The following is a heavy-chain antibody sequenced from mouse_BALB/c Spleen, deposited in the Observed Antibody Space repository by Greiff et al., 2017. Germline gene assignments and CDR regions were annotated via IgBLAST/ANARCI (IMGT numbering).Heavy chain of an antibody. V-gene: IGHV5-6*01. Sequence: EVMLVESGGDLVKPGGSLKLSCAASGFTFSSYGMSWVRQTPDKRLEWVATISSGGSYTYYPDSVKGRFTISRDNAKNTLYLQMSSLKSEDTAMYYCERHREGAMDYWGQGTSVTVSS. D-gene: IGHD3-3*01. CDR3: ERHREGAMDY. J-gene: IGHJ4*01. CDR1: GFTFSSYG. CDR2: ISSGGSYT.